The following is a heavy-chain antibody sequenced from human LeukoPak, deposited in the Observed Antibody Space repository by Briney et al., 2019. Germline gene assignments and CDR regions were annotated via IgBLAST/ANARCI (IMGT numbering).Heavy chain of an antibody. Sequence: GESLKISCKGSGYSFTSYLIGWVRQMPGKGLEWMGIIYPGDSDTRYSPSFQGQVTISADKSISTAYLQWSSLKASDTAMYYCARRSSSSWYYFDYWGQGTLVTVSS. CDR2: IYPGDSDT. D-gene: IGHD6-13*01. J-gene: IGHJ4*02. CDR1: GYSFTSYL. CDR3: ARRSSSSWYYFDY. V-gene: IGHV5-51*01.